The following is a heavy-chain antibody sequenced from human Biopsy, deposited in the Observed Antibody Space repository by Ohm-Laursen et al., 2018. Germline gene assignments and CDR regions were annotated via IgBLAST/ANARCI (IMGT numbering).Heavy chain of an antibody. J-gene: IGHJ3*02. CDR1: GYTFTDYS. D-gene: IGHD3-10*01. V-gene: IGHV1-2*02. CDR3: ARDRMVTIITLVRADTFDI. Sequence: ASVKVSCKASGYTFTDYSLHWVRQAPGQGLEWIGWVNPNSGATNYAQKFQDRVTMTSDTSISTAYIELRRLISDDTAVYFCARDRMVTIITLVRADTFDIWGQGTLVIVSS. CDR2: VNPNSGAT.